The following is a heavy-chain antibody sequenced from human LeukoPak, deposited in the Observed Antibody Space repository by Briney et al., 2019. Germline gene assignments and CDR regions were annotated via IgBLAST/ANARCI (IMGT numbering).Heavy chain of an antibody. V-gene: IGHV1-8*03. D-gene: IGHD3-22*01. Sequence: ASVKVSYKASGYTFTSYDINWVRQATGQGLEWMGWMNPNSGNTGYAQKFQGRVTITRNTSISTAYMELSSLRSEDTAVYYCARALRQRSGYSGAHYYYYMDVWGKGTTVTVSS. CDR3: ARALRQRSGYSGAHYYYYMDV. J-gene: IGHJ6*03. CDR2: MNPNSGNT. CDR1: GYTFTSYD.